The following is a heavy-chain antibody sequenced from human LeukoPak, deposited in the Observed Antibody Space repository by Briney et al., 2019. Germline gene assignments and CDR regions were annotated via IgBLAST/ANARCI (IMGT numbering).Heavy chain of an antibody. Sequence: ASETLSLTCTVSGGSISSSSYYWGWIRQPPGKGLEWIGSIYYSGSTYCNPSLKSRVTISVDTSKNQFSLKLSSVTAADTAVYYCARGGMVYVIPSYYYYGMDVWGQGTTVTVSS. CDR2: IYYSGST. J-gene: IGHJ6*02. CDR3: ARGGMVYVIPSYYYYGMDV. D-gene: IGHD2-8*01. V-gene: IGHV4-39*01. CDR1: GGSISSSSYY.